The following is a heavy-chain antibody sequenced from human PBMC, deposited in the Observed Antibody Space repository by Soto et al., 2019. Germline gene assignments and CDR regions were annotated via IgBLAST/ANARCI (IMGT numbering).Heavy chain of an antibody. CDR1: GGSVSSGSYY. V-gene: IGHV4-61*01. Sequence: PSETLSLTCTVSGGSVSSGSYYWSWIRQPPGKGLEWIGYIYYSGSTNYNPSLKSRVTISVDTSKNQFSLKLSSVTAADTAVYYCARDSDYYDSTEAPYYYSGMDVWGQGTTVTVSS. CDR3: ARDSDYYDSTEAPYYYSGMDV. J-gene: IGHJ6*02. CDR2: IYYSGST. D-gene: IGHD3-22*01.